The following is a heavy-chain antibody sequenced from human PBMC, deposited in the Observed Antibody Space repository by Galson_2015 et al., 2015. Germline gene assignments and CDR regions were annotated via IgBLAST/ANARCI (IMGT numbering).Heavy chain of an antibody. D-gene: IGHD3-22*01. V-gene: IGHV2-70*01. Sequence: PALVKPTQTLTLTCTFSGFSLSTSGMCVSWIRQPPGKALEWLAPIDWDDDKYYSTSLKTRLTISKDTSKNQVVLTMTNMDPVDTATYYCARIRTEYYYDSSGLDDAFDIWGQGTMVTVSS. CDR1: GFSLSTSGMC. J-gene: IGHJ3*02. CDR2: IDWDDDK. CDR3: ARIRTEYYYDSSGLDDAFDI.